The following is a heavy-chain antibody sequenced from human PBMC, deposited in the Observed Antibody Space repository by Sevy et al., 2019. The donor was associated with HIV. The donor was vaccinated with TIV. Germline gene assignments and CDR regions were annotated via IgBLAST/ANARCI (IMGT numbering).Heavy chain of an antibody. CDR1: GFTFSNYD. V-gene: IGHV3-30*03. CDR3: ARLVSCGGDCYYLDS. J-gene: IGHJ4*02. CDR2: ISHDGRYK. D-gene: IGHD2-21*02. Sequence: GGSLRLSCAASGFTFSNYDLHWVRQAPGKGLDWVAVISHDGRYKNYADSVKVRFTISRANLRNTLFLQMDSLRPDDTAVYFCARLVSCGGDCYYLDSWGQGALVTVSS.